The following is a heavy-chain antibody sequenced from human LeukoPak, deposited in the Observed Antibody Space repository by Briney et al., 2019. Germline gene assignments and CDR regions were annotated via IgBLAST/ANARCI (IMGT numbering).Heavy chain of an antibody. CDR3: ARALNMRYYGSGSSRYDAFDI. D-gene: IGHD3-10*01. CDR2: IHYSGTT. CDR1: GGSINSHY. Sequence: SETLSLTCTVSGGSINSHYWSWIRQPPGKGLEWIGYIHYSGTTNYNPSLKSRVTISVDTSKNQFSLKLSSVTAADTVVYYCARALNMRYYGSGSSRYDAFDIWGQGTMVTVSS. V-gene: IGHV4-59*08. J-gene: IGHJ3*02.